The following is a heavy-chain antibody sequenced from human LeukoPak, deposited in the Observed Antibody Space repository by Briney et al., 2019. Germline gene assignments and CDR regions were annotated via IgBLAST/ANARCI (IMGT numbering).Heavy chain of an antibody. Sequence: GGSLRLSCAASGFTFSSYGMHWVRQAPGKGLEWVAVISYDGSNKYYADSVKGRFTISRDNSKNTLYLQMNSLRAEDTAVYYCASLGYYYDSSGPNYFDYWGQGTLVTVSS. CDR1: GFTFSSYG. CDR3: ASLGYYYDSSGPNYFDY. V-gene: IGHV3-30*03. D-gene: IGHD3-22*01. CDR2: ISYDGSNK. J-gene: IGHJ4*02.